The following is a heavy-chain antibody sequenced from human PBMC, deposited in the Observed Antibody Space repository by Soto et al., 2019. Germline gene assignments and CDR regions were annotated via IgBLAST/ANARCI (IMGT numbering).Heavy chain of an antibody. Sequence: GGSLRLSCAASGFTFSSYAMHWVRQAPGKGLEWVAVISYDGSNKYYADSVKGRFTISRDNSKNTLYLQMNSPRAEDTAVYYCARDHRGIAAAGTSNYYSGMDVWGQGTTVTVSS. CDR2: ISYDGSNK. J-gene: IGHJ6*02. CDR3: ARDHRGIAAAGTSNYYSGMDV. CDR1: GFTFSSYA. D-gene: IGHD6-13*01. V-gene: IGHV3-30-3*01.